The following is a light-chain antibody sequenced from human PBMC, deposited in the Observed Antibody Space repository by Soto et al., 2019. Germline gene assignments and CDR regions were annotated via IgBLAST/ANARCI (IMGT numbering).Light chain of an antibody. CDR3: SSYTSGSTLV. CDR2: EVS. V-gene: IGLV2-14*01. J-gene: IGLJ1*01. CDR1: TSDVGGYNY. Sequence: QSALTQPASVSGSPGQSITISCTGTTSDVGGYNYVSWYQQHPGKAPKLMIYEVSNRPSGVSNRFSGSKSGNTASLTISGLQTSDEADYYCSSYTSGSTLVFGTGTKVPS.